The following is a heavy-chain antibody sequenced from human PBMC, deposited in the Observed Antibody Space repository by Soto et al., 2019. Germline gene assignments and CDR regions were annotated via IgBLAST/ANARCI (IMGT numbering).Heavy chain of an antibody. V-gene: IGHV3-11*01. CDR3: ARDVTPRGYSYDVSFDY. Sequence: PGGSLRLSCAASGFTFSDYYMTWIRQAPGKGLEWVAFIDGSGTTIYDADSVKGRFTISRDNAKNSLYLQMNGLRAEDTAVYYCARDVTPRGYSYDVSFDYWGQGSLVTVSS. CDR1: GFTFSDYY. D-gene: IGHD5-18*01. J-gene: IGHJ4*02. CDR2: IDGSGTTI.